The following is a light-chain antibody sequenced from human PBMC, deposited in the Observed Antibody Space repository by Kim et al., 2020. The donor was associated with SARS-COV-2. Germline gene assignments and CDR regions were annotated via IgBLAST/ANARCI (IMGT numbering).Light chain of an antibody. V-gene: IGLV2-14*03. CDR3: SSRASNGDIL. J-gene: IGLJ2*01. CDR2: DVR. CDR1: SSDIGGYDY. Sequence: GQSITISCSGTSSDIGGYDYVSWYQQHPGKAPKLMIYDVRERPSGVSNRFSGSKSGNTASLTISGLQAEDEAGYYCSSRASNGDILFGGGTQLTVL.